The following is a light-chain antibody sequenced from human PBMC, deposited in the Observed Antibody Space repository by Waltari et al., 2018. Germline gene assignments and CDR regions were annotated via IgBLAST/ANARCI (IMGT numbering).Light chain of an antibody. V-gene: IGLV3-1*01. J-gene: IGLJ2*01. CDR2: QHS. Sequence: SYELTQPPSVSVSPGQTASITCSGDKLGDRYVSWYQQKPGQSPVLVIYQHSKRASRIPERFSGSNSGNTGTLTISGTQAMDEADYYCQAWDTKVFGGGTKLTVL. CDR1: KLGDRY. CDR3: QAWDTKV.